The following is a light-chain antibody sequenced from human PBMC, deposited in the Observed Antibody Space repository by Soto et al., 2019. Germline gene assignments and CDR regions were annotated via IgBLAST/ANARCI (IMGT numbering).Light chain of an antibody. J-gene: IGLJ2*01. CDR1: SSDVGSYNY. CDR3: SSYTISNTVI. CDR2: DVS. Sequence: QSALTQPASVSGSPGQSITISCTGFSSDVGSYNYVSWYQHHPGKAPRLLIYDVSNRPSGVSSRFSGSKSGNTASLMISGLQAEDEADYYCSSYTISNTVILGGGTQLTVL. V-gene: IGLV2-14*01.